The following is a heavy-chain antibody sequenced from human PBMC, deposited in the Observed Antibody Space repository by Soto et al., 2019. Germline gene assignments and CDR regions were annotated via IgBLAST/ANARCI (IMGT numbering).Heavy chain of an antibody. D-gene: IGHD4-17*01. CDR3: ARGTVRDHDFGDH. CDR1: GFTFSTYW. J-gene: IGHJ4*02. CDR2: MSSDGSST. Sequence: EVQLVESGGDLVQPGGSLRLSCAASGFTFSTYWMHWVRQVPGKGPEWVSRMSSDGSSTAYADSVRGRFIISRDNAKXXXXXXXNSLRVDDTAVYYCARGTVRDHDFGDHWGLGTLVAVSS. V-gene: IGHV3-74*01.